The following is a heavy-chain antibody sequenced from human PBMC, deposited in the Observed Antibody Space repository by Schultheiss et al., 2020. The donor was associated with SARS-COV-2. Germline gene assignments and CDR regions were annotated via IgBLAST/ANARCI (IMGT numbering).Heavy chain of an antibody. J-gene: IGHJ5*02. V-gene: IGHV4-59*01. CDR2: ICCRGST. CDR3: ARYGGPYYDTPFDP. CDR1: GGSISTYH. Sequence: SETLSLTCTVSGGSISTYHWKWVRQPPGKGLEWIGHICCRGSTKYNPSLKSRVTISVDTSKNQFSLKLSSVTAADTAVYYCARYGGPYYDTPFDPWGQGALVTVFS. D-gene: IGHD3-9*01.